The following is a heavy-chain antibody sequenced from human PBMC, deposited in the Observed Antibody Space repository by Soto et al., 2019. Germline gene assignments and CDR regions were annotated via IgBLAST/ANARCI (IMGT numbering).Heavy chain of an antibody. CDR2: IITIFGTA. CDR1: GGTFSSYA. J-gene: IGHJ6*02. D-gene: IGHD3-3*01. V-gene: IGHV1-69*01. CDR3: ASRRLLDDFWSGYYYYYGMDV. Sequence: QVQLVQSGAEVKKPGSSVKVSCKASGGTFSSYAISWVRQAPGQGLEWMGGIITIFGTANYAQKFQGRVTITADESTSTAYMELSSLRSEDTAVYYCASRRLLDDFWSGYYYYYGMDVWGQGTTVTVSS.